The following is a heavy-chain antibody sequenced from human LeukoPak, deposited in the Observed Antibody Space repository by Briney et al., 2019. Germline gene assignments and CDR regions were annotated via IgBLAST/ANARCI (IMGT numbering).Heavy chain of an antibody. D-gene: IGHD5-12*01. J-gene: IGHJ5*02. Sequence: SVKVSCKASGGTFSSYAISWVRQAPGQGLEWMGGIIPIFGTANYAQKFQGRVTITADESTSTAYMELSSLRSEDTAVYYCARVGYSGYDEGWLDPWGQGTLVTVSS. CDR1: GGTFSSYA. CDR3: ARVGYSGYDEGWLDP. V-gene: IGHV1-69*01. CDR2: IIPIFGTA.